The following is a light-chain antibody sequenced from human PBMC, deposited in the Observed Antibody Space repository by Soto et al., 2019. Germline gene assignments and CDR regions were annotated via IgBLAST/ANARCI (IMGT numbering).Light chain of an antibody. CDR1: QSISSS. CDR2: AAS. J-gene: IGKJ1*01. Sequence: DIEMTQSPSSLSASVGETITITCRASQSISSSLNWFQHSPGQPPKLLLFAASNLHAGVPPRFSGSGSGTSFSLTIRSLQLEDFATYYCQQSFNLPRTFGPGTRVEFK. CDR3: QQSFNLPRT. V-gene: IGKV1-39*01.